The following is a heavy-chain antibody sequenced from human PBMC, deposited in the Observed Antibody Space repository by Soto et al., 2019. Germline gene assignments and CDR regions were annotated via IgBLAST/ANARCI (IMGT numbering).Heavy chain of an antibody. V-gene: IGHV1-69*02. CDR3: ATLNLDWLLSPRPYYYYYYMDV. J-gene: IGHJ6*03. Sequence: ASVKVSCKASGGTFSSYTISWVRQAPGQGLEWMGRIIPILGIANYAQKFQGRVTITADKSTSTAYMELSSLRSEDTAVYYCATLNLDWLLSPRPYYYYYYMDVWGKGTTVTVSS. D-gene: IGHD3-9*01. CDR2: IIPILGIA. CDR1: GGTFSSYT.